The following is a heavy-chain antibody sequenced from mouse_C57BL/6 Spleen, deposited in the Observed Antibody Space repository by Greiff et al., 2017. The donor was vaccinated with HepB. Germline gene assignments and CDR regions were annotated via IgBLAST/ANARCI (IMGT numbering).Heavy chain of an antibody. Sequence: VQLKQSGAELVRPGASVTLSCKASGYTFTDYEMHWVKQTPVHGLEWIGAIDPETGGTAYNQKFKGKAILTADKSSSTAYMELRSLTSEDSAVYYCTSYDYDGRAWFAYWGQGTLVTVSA. CDR2: IDPETGGT. CDR3: TSYDYDGRAWFAY. J-gene: IGHJ3*01. D-gene: IGHD2-4*01. V-gene: IGHV1-15*01. CDR1: GYTFTDYE.